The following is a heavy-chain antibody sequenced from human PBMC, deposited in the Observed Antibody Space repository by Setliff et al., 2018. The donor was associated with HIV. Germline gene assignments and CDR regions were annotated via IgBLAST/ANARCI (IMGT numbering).Heavy chain of an antibody. D-gene: IGHD3-10*01. CDR2: ISSSTAAT. CDR1: GFNFRTYS. CDR3: ARAMNHYGSGTFEYYYYMDV. V-gene: IGHV3-21*04. J-gene: IGHJ6*03. Sequence: GGSLRLSCAASGFNFRTYSMNWVRQAPGKGLEWVASISSSTAATDYADSVKGRFAISRDNTGNSLYLQMNSLRVEDTAMYYCARAMNHYGSGTFEYYYYMDVWGKGTTVTVSS.